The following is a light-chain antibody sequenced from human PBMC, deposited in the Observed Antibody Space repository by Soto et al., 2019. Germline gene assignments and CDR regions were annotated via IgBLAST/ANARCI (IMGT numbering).Light chain of an antibody. V-gene: IGKV3-15*01. CDR1: QSVGSH. CDR3: QQYDNWPPFT. Sequence: EIVMTQSPATLSVSTGERATLSCRASQSVGSHLAWYQQRPGQAPRLLIYGASYRATGIPARFSGSGSGTDFTLIISSLQSEDFAVYYCQQYDNWPPFTFGPGTKVDI. CDR2: GAS. J-gene: IGKJ3*01.